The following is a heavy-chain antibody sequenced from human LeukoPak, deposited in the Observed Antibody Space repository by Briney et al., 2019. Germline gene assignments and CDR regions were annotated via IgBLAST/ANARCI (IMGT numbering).Heavy chain of an antibody. CDR3: ARVFRPSVAAPPPLYYMDV. V-gene: IGHV3-74*01. CDR1: GFTFSSYW. CDR2: INTDGSST. Sequence: PGGSLRLSCAASGFTFSSYWMHWVRQAPGKGLVWVSRINTDGSSTSYADSVKGRFTISRDNAKNTLYLQMNSLRAEDTAVYYCARVFRPSVAAPPPLYYMDVWGKGTTVTVSS. D-gene: IGHD6-6*01. J-gene: IGHJ6*03.